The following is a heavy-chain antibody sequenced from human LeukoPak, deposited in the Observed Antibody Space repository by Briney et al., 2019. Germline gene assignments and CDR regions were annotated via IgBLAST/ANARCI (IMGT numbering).Heavy chain of an antibody. CDR3: ARSPSGTYLRFDS. CDR1: GGSISSTSYH. D-gene: IGHD1-26*01. J-gene: IGHJ4*02. V-gene: IGHV4-39*01. Sequence: SETLSLTCTVSGGSISSTSYHRAWIRQPPGKGLEWIATVYYTGGAYYNPSLKSRVTISIDTSKNQFSLRLSSLTAADTAVHYCARSPSGTYLRFDSWGQGTLVTVSS. CDR2: VYYTGGA.